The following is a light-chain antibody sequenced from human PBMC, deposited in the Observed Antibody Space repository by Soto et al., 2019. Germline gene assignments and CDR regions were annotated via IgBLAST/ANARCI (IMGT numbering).Light chain of an antibody. V-gene: IGLV2-14*03. J-gene: IGLJ1*01. Sequence: QSALTQPASVSGSPGQSITVSCTGTSSDVGGYNYVSWYQQHPGKAPRLLIYDVTNRPSGVSNRFSGSKSGNTASLTLSGLQAEDEADYYCSSYRRGSTFVFGTGTKVPVL. CDR1: SSDVGGYNY. CDR3: SSYRRGSTFV. CDR2: DVT.